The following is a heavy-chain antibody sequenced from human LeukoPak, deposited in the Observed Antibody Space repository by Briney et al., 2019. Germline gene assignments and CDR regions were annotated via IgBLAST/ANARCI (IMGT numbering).Heavy chain of an antibody. V-gene: IGHV3-23*01. CDR3: AKTYTLNRVRALLDS. CDR1: GFTFDSYA. J-gene: IGHJ4*02. CDR2: ISRNGDHT. Sequence: PGGSLRLSCAASGFTFDSYAMNWVRQAPGKGLEWVSSISRNGDHTYYTDSVRGRFTISRDNPNNILYLQMNSLRAEDSAVYYCAKTYTLNRVRALLDSWGQGTRVTVSS. D-gene: IGHD3-10*01.